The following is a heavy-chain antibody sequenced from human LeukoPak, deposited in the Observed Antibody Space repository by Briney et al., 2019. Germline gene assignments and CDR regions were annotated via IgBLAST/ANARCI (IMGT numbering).Heavy chain of an antibody. CDR1: GFTFSSYA. CDR3: ARDRSSNYVYYYYGMDV. V-gene: IGHV3-30-3*01. D-gene: IGHD4-11*01. Sequence: GSLRLSCAASGFTFSSYAMHWVRQAPGKGLEWVAVISYDGSNKYYADSVKGRFTISRDNSKNTLYLQMNSLRAEDTAVYYCARDRSSNYVYYYYGMDVWGQGTTVTVSS. CDR2: ISYDGSNK. J-gene: IGHJ6*02.